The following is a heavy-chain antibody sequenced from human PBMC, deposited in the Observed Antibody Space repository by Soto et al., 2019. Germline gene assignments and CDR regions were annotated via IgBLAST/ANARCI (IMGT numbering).Heavy chain of an antibody. J-gene: IGHJ4*02. CDR1: GFTFSSYS. Sequence: EVQLLESGGGLVQPGGSLRLSCAASGFTFSSYSMSWVRQAPGKGLEWVSAISGSGGSTYYADSVKGRFTISRDKSKNTLYLQMNSLRAEDTAVYYGAKDKVTMVRGVIDATFDCWGQGTLVTVSS. D-gene: IGHD3-10*01. CDR2: ISGSGGST. V-gene: IGHV3-23*01. CDR3: AKDKVTMVRGVIDATFDC.